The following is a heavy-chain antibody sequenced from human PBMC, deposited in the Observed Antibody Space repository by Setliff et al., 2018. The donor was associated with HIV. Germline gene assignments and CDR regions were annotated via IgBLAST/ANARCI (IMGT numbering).Heavy chain of an antibody. CDR3: ARDRSRHYGAGGRLDV. Sequence: SETLSLTCSVSGVSLISANYHWAWIRQHPGKGLEWIGYIYYGGSTYYNPSLKSRVTISVDTSKNQFSLKLSSVTAADTAVYYCARDRSRHYGAGGRLDVWGKGTTVT. D-gene: IGHD4-17*01. V-gene: IGHV4-31*03. CDR1: GVSLISANYH. CDR2: IYYGGST. J-gene: IGHJ6*03.